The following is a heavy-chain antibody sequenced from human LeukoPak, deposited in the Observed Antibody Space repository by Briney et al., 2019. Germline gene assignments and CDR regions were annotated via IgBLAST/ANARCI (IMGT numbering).Heavy chain of an antibody. CDR2: ISGSGGST. V-gene: IGHV3-23*01. Sequence: GGSLRLSCAASGFTFSSYAMSWVRQAPGKGLEWVSAISGSGGSTYYADSVKGRFTISRDNAKNTLFLQMDSLGAEDTALYYCVRSLRSAGFWGQGTLVTVSS. CDR1: GFTFSSYA. D-gene: IGHD6-25*01. CDR3: VRSLRSAGF. J-gene: IGHJ4*02.